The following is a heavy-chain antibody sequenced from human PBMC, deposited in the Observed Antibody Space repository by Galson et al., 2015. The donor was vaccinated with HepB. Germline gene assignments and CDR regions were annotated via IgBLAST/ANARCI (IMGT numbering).Heavy chain of an antibody. CDR1: GFTFSSYW. CDR3: ARESLAAGYYYYGMDV. V-gene: IGHV3-7*03. J-gene: IGHJ6*02. Sequence: SLRLSCAASGFTFSSYWMSWVRQAPGKGLEWVANIKQDGSEKYYVDSVKGRFTISRDNAKNSLYLQMNSLRAEDTAVYYCARESLAAGYYYYGMDVWGQGTTVTVSS. CDR2: IKQDGSEK. D-gene: IGHD6-13*01.